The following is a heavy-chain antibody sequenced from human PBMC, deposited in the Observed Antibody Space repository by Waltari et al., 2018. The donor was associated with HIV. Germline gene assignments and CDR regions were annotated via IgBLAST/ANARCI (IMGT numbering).Heavy chain of an antibody. D-gene: IGHD3-10*01. CDR2: FEPEDDET. CDR1: GHTLSELS. V-gene: IGHV1-24*01. CDR3: ATDFSGMVRAYSYYSLDV. Sequence: QVQLVQSGAEVKKPGASVKVSCKVSGHTLSELSMHWVRQVPGKGLEWMGNFEPEDDETIYAQNFQGRVTMTEDTSSDTAYMELSSLTSGDTAVYYCATDFSGMVRAYSYYSLDVWGQGTTVTVSS. J-gene: IGHJ6*02.